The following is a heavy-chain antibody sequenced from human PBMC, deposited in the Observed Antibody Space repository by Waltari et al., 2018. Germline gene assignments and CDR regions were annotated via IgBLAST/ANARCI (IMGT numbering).Heavy chain of an antibody. D-gene: IGHD3-22*01. Sequence: QVQLVQSGAEVKKPGSSVKVSCQASGGTFSSYAISRVRPAPGQGLEWMGGIIPIFGTANYAQKFQGRVTITADESTSTAYMELSSLRSEDTAVYYCARERNMIPRAFDIWGQGTMVTVSS. CDR1: GGTFSSYA. V-gene: IGHV1-69*01. CDR2: IIPIFGTA. CDR3: ARERNMIPRAFDI. J-gene: IGHJ3*02.